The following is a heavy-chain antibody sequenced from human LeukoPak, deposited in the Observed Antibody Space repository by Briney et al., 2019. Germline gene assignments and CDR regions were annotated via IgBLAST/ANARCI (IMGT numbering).Heavy chain of an antibody. Sequence: GGSLRLSCAASGFTFSSYWMSWVRQAPGKGLEWVANIKQDGSEKHYVDSVKGRFTISRDNAKNSLYLQMNTLRVEDTAVYYCAREYSRSTQNWFDPWGQGTLVTVSS. CDR3: AREYSRSTQNWFDP. CDR2: IKQDGSEK. V-gene: IGHV3-7*01. D-gene: IGHD6-13*01. J-gene: IGHJ5*02. CDR1: GFTFSSYW.